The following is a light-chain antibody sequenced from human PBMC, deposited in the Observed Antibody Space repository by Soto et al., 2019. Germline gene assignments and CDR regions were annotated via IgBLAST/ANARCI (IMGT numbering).Light chain of an antibody. CDR1: GSDVGGYNY. J-gene: IGLJ2*01. CDR2: EVS. V-gene: IGLV2-8*01. CDR3: SSYAGSNIYVV. Sequence: QSALTQPPSASGSPGQSVTISCTGTGSDVGGYNYVSWYQHHPGKAPKLMLYEVSTRPSGVPDRFSGSKSGNTASLTVSGLQAEDAADYSCSSYAGSNIYVVFGGGTKLTVL.